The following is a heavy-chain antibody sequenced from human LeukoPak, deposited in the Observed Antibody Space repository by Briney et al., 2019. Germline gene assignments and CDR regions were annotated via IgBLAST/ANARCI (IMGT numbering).Heavy chain of an antibody. CDR3: ARDQYSYAHAAH. V-gene: IGHV3-23*01. CDR2: VTNNGGST. J-gene: IGHJ4*02. D-gene: IGHD5-18*01. Sequence: PGGSLRLSCAASGSTFSSYAMSWVRQAPGKGLEWVSVVTNNGGSTYYADSVKGRFTISRDNSRNTLYLQMNSLRGEDTAVYYCARDQYSYAHAAHWGQGTLVTVSS. CDR1: GSTFSSYA.